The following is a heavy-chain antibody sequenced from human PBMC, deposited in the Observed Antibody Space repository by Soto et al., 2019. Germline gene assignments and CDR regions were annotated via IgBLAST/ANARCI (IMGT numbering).Heavy chain of an antibody. V-gene: IGHV1-46*01. D-gene: IGHD2-15*01. J-gene: IGHJ5*02. CDR1: GYTFTNHW. CDR3: ARDTSVAGEGSWWFDT. CDR2: ISPTGSST. Sequence: GASVKVSCKASGYTFTNHWMHWVRRAPGQGLEWMGIISPTGSSTFYAQKFQGRLTMTRDTSTSTDYMELSSLRSDDTAVYFCARDTSVAGEGSWWFDTWGQGTLVTVSS.